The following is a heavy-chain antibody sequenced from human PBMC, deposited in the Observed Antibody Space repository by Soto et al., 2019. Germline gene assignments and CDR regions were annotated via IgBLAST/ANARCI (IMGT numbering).Heavy chain of an antibody. CDR3: VPIARKTDPAT. V-gene: IGHV2-5*02. D-gene: IGHD2-15*01. CDR2: IYWDGDQ. J-gene: IGHJ4*02. Sequence: QITLKESGPTLVKPTQTLTLTCTFSGFSLSSYEVSVGWIRQPPGKALEWLALIYWDGDQSYSPSLRSRLTITKDTSNNQVVLTMTNMYPVDTATYYCVPIARKTDPATWGQGYPVTVSS. CDR1: GFSLSSYEVS.